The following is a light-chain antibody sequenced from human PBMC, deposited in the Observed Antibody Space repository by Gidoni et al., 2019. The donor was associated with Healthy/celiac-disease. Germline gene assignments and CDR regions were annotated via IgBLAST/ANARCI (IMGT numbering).Light chain of an antibody. CDR1: QSVSSY. CDR3: QQRSNWPVT. V-gene: IGKV3-11*01. CDR2: DAS. J-gene: IGKJ5*01. Sequence: EIVLTQSPATLSLSPGERATLSCRASQSVSSYLAWYQQKPGQAPRLLIYDASNRATGILARFSGSGSVTDFTLTISSLEPEDFAVYYCQQRSNWPVTFGQGTRLEIK.